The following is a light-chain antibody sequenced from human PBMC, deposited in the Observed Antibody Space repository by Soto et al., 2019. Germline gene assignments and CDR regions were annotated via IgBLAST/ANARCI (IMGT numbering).Light chain of an antibody. CDR2: GTF. CDR3: QQYGSSPLT. Sequence: EIVLTQSPGTLSLSPGERATLSCRASQSVSSSYLAWYQQKPGQAPRLLIYGTFNRATGIPDRFSGSGSGTDVALTSSRLEPEDFAVYYCQQYGSSPLTFGGGTKVEIK. J-gene: IGKJ4*01. CDR1: QSVSSSY. V-gene: IGKV3-20*01.